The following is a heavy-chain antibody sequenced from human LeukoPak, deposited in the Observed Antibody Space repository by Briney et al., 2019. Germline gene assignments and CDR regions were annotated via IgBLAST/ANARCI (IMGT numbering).Heavy chain of an antibody. D-gene: IGHD2-15*01. CDR1: GFTFSSYG. V-gene: IGHV3-30*18. J-gene: IGHJ6*02. Sequence: GRSLRLSCAASGFTFSSYGMHWVRQAPGKGLEWVAVISYDGSNKYYADSVKGRFTISRDNSKKKLYLQMNSLRAEDTAVYYCAKDRRYCSGGSCLFYYYGMDVWGQGTTVTVSS. CDR3: AKDRRYCSGGSCLFYYYGMDV. CDR2: ISYDGSNK.